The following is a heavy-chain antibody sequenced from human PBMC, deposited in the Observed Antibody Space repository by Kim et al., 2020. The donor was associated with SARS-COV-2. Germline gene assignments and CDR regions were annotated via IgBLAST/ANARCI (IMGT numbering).Heavy chain of an antibody. CDR3: ARDSTDPPYQLLSDVPYYFDY. CDR2: ISSSSSTI. Sequence: GGSLRLSCAASGFTFSSYSMNWVRQAPGKGLEWVSYISSSSSTIYYADSVKGRFTISRDNAKNSLYLQMNSLRDEDTAVYYCARDSTDPPYQLLSDVPYYFDYWGQGTLVTVSS. J-gene: IGHJ4*02. CDR1: GFTFSSYS. V-gene: IGHV3-48*02. D-gene: IGHD2-2*01.